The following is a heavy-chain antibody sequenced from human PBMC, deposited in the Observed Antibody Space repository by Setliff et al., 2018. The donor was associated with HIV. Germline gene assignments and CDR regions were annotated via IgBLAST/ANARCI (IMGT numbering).Heavy chain of an antibody. CDR3: ETRLLGYSGLGY. CDR1: GYSFSTYW. J-gene: IGHJ4*02. Sequence: PGESLKISCKGSGYSFSTYWIGWVRQMPGKGLEWMGIIYPGDSDTTYSPSFQGQVTISADKSISTAYLQWSSLKAPDTATYYCETRLLGYSGLGYWGQGTLVTVSS. D-gene: IGHD5-12*01. V-gene: IGHV5-51*01. CDR2: IYPGDSDT.